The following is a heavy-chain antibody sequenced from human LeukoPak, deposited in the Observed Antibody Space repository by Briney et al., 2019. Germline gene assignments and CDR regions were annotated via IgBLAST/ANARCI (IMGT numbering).Heavy chain of an antibody. CDR2: IIPISGTP. Sequence: ASVKVSCKASGGTFSSNGISWVRQAPGQGPEWIGGIIPISGTPKYAQKFQGRVTISADMSTGTVYMELSSLRFEDTAVYYRAGSYNTYYAQDYWGQGALVTVSS. CDR3: AGSYNTYYAQDY. J-gene: IGHJ4*02. V-gene: IGHV1-69*06. CDR1: GGTFSSNG. D-gene: IGHD1-14*01.